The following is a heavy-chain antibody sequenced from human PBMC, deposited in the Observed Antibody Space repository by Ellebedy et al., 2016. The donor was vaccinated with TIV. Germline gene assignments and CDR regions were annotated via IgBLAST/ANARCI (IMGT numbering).Heavy chain of an antibody. Sequence: GESLKISXAASGFTFSNYWMHWVRQAPGKGLVWVSRIKSDGSSTTYADSVKGRFTISRDNAKNTLYLQMNSLRAEDTAVYYCAKVVKGSLDPWGQGTLVTVSS. J-gene: IGHJ5*02. V-gene: IGHV3-74*01. CDR3: AKVVKGSLDP. CDR1: GFTFSNYW. D-gene: IGHD2-15*01. CDR2: IKSDGSST.